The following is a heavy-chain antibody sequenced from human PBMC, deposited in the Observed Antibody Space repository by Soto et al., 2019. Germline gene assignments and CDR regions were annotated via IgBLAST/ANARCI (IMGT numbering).Heavy chain of an antibody. V-gene: IGHV3-15*01. J-gene: IGHJ4*02. CDR1: GFTFNISW. Sequence: EVQLVESGGGSVKPGGSQRLSCAASGFTFNISWMSWVRQAPGEGLEWVASIKSESAGGTTDYAAPVGGRFTISRDDTKNTLDLQMSNLTTEDTAVYYCTTYDYICGNERYRWAYWGQGALVTVSS. CDR2: IKSESAGGTT. D-gene: IGHD3-16*02. CDR3: TTYDYICGNERYRWAY.